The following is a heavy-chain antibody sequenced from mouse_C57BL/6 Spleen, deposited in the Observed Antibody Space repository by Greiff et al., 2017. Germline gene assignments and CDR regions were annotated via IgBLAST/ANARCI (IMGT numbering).Heavy chain of an antibody. V-gene: IGHV5-4*01. J-gene: IGHJ2*01. CDR1: GFTFSSYA. CDR3: ARDSPSFDY. D-gene: IGHD6-1*01. Sequence: EVKLMESGGGLVKPGGSLKLSCAASGFTFSSYAMSWVRQTPEKRLEWVATISDGGSYTYYPDNVKGRFTISRDNAKNNLYLQMSHLKSEDTAMYYCARDSPSFDYWGQGTTLTGSS. CDR2: ISDGGSYT.